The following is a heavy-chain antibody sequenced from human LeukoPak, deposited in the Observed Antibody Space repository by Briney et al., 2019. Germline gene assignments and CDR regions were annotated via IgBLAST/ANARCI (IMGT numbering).Heavy chain of an antibody. Sequence: KLSGPTLVKPTQTLTLTCTFSGFSLSTSGVGVGWIRQPPGKALEWLALIYWNDDKRYSPSLKSRLTITKDTSKNQVVLTMTNMDPVDTATYYCAHSSDPISSWSANWFDPWGQGTLVTVSS. CDR1: GFSLSTSGVG. D-gene: IGHD6-13*01. J-gene: IGHJ5*02. V-gene: IGHV2-5*01. CDR2: IYWNDDK. CDR3: AHSSDPISSWSANWFDP.